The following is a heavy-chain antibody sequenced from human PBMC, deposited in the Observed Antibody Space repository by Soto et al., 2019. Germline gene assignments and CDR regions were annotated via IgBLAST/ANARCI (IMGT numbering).Heavy chain of an antibody. D-gene: IGHD7-27*01. Sequence: PSETLSLTCLVSGGSLSRYYWSWIRQPPGKGLEWIGYVYSSGSTNSNPSLKSRVTISVDTSKNQFSLNLSSVTAADTAVYYCARVRDWGFDNWGQGALVTVSS. CDR3: ARVRDWGFDN. J-gene: IGHJ4*02. CDR1: GGSLSRYY. CDR2: VYSSGST. V-gene: IGHV4-59*01.